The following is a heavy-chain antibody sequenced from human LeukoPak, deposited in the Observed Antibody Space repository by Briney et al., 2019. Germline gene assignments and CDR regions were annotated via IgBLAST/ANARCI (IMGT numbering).Heavy chain of an antibody. CDR2: ISGSGGST. D-gene: IGHD1-26*01. CDR1: GFTFSSYA. J-gene: IGHJ4*02. V-gene: IGHV3-23*01. Sequence: GGSLRLSCAASGFTFSSYAMSWVRQAPGKGLEWVSAISGSGGSTYYADSVKGRFTISRDNSKNTLYLQMNSLRAEDTAVYYCAKDPRSGSYYVTNFDYWGQGTLVTVSS. CDR3: AKDPRSGSYYVTNFDY.